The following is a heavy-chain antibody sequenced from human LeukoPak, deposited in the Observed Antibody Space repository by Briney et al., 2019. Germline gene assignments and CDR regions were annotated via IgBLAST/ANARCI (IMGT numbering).Heavy chain of an antibody. CDR3: ARAVAAAGTPFDY. CDR1: GYTFTGYY. Sequence: GASVKVSCKASGYTFTGYYMHWVRQAPGQRLEWMGWINAGNGNTKYSQEFQGRVTITRDTSASTAYMELSSLRSEDMAVYYCARAVAAAGTPFDYWGQGTLVTVSS. D-gene: IGHD6-13*01. J-gene: IGHJ4*02. V-gene: IGHV1-3*03. CDR2: INAGNGNT.